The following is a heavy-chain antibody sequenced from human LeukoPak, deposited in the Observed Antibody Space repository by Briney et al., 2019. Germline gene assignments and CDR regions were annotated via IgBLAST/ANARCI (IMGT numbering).Heavy chain of an antibody. CDR1: GDSVSSNSVA. V-gene: IGHV6-1*01. D-gene: IGHD2/OR15-2a*01. CDR3: GINSAFDI. CDR2: AYSRSKGNK. J-gene: IGHJ3*02. Sequence: SQTLSLSCAISGDSVSSNSVAWNWIRQSPSRGLEWLGRAYSRSKGNKDYAISVKSRININTDTSRNQFSLQLNSVTPEDTAVRAIGINSAFDIWGQGTMVTVSS.